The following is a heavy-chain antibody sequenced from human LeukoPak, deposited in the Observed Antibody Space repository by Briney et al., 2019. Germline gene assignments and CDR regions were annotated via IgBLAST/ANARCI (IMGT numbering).Heavy chain of an antibody. CDR1: GFTFSSYS. J-gene: IGHJ3*02. V-gene: IGHV3-21*04. Sequence: GSLRLSCAASGFTFSSYSMDWVPQAPGKGLEWVSSISSSSSYISYADSVKGRFTISRDNSKNSLYLQMNSLRIEDTALYHCAKARGLIGGAFDIWGQGTMVTVSS. D-gene: IGHD3-22*01. CDR2: ISSSSSYI. CDR3: AKARGLIGGAFDI.